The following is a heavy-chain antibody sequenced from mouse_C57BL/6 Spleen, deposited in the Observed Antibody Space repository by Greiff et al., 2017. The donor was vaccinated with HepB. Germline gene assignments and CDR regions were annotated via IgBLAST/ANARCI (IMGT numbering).Heavy chain of an antibody. CDR1: GYTFTSYG. Sequence: VQLQQSGAELARPGASVKLSCKASGYTFTSYGISWVKQRTGQGLEWIGEIYPRSGNTYYNEKFKGKATMTADKSSSTAYMELRSLTSEDSAVYFCAREKVRSYYLDYWGQGTTLTVSS. CDR2: IYPRSGNT. D-gene: IGHD1-1*01. V-gene: IGHV1-81*01. CDR3: AREKVRSYYLDY. J-gene: IGHJ2*01.